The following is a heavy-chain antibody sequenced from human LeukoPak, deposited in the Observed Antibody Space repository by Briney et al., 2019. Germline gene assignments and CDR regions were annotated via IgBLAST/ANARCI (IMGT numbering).Heavy chain of an antibody. D-gene: IGHD3-22*01. V-gene: IGHV3-30-3*01. J-gene: IGHJ4*02. Sequence: PGRSLRLSCAASGFTFSNYAMHWVRQAPGQGLEWLAALSYDGSNKYYADSVKGRFTISRDNSQNTLYLQMDSLRADDTAVYYCAPTYYVDTRGAFYFDYWGQGTLVTVSS. CDR3: APTYYVDTRGAFYFDY. CDR2: LSYDGSNK. CDR1: GFTFSNYA.